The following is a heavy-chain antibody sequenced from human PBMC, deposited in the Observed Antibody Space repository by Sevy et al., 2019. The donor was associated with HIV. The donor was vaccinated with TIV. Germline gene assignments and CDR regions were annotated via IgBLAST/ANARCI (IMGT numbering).Heavy chain of an antibody. CDR2: FDPEDGET. CDR3: ATTKDYYENSGDPFDY. CDR1: GYTLTKLS. J-gene: IGHJ4*02. Sequence: ASVKVSCKVSGYTLTKLSMHWVRQAPGKGLERMGTFDPEDGETIYAQKFQGRVTMTEDTSTDTAYMELSSLRSEDAAVYYCATTKDYYENSGDPFDYWGQGTLVTVSS. D-gene: IGHD3-22*01. V-gene: IGHV1-24*01.